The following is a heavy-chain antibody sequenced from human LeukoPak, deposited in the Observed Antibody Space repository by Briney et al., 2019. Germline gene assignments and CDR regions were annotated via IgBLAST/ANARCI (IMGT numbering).Heavy chain of an antibody. Sequence: SETLSLTCTVSGGSISSSTYYWGWIRQPPGKGLEWIGSISYSGSTYYNPSLKSRVTLSVDTSKNQFSLKVNSVTAADTAVYYCGRSFDAKSVGYWGQGTLVTVSS. V-gene: IGHV4-39*01. J-gene: IGHJ4*02. CDR1: GGSISSSTYY. CDR3: GRSFDAKSVGY. D-gene: IGHD2-8*01. CDR2: ISYSGST.